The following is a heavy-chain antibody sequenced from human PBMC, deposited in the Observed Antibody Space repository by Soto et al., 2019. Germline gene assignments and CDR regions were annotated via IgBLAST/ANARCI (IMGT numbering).Heavy chain of an antibody. J-gene: IGHJ4*02. Sequence: QVQLVQSGAEVKKPGSSVKVSCKASGGTLSSYTFSWVRQAPGQGLEWMGRVIPNLGVTNYAKKFQGRFTIVVDTTTSTAYMELNSLRYEDTAVYYFARDKGYGSDTSCPDFDYWGQGPLLTVSS. CDR3: ARDKGYGSDTSCPDFDY. V-gene: IGHV1-69*08. D-gene: IGHD2-15*01. CDR2: VIPNLGVT. CDR1: GGTLSSYT.